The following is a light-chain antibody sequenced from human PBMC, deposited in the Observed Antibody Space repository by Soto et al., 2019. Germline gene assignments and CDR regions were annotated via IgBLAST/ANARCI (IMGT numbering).Light chain of an antibody. CDR1: SSNIGSNP. CDR3: ATWDDSRNGYV. J-gene: IGLJ1*01. Sequence: QSVLTQPPSASGTPGQRVTISASGSSSNIGSNPVSWYQQRPGTAPKLLIYDNDERPSGVPVRFSGSKSATSASLAISGLQSEDEGDYYCATWDDSRNGYVFGTGTKVTVL. V-gene: IGLV1-44*01. CDR2: DND.